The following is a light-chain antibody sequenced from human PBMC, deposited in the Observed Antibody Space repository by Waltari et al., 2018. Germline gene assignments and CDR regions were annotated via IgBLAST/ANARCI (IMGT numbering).Light chain of an antibody. V-gene: IGKV3-11*01. CDR1: QSISTY. CDR3: QQRTIWSGP. Sequence: VVVTQSPAALSLSPGDRATLSCRASQSISTYLAWYQQKPGQAPRLLIYDASNRATGIPARFSGSGSGTDFNLTISSLEPDDSAVYYCQQRTIWSGPFGQGTKVEI. J-gene: IGKJ1*01. CDR2: DAS.